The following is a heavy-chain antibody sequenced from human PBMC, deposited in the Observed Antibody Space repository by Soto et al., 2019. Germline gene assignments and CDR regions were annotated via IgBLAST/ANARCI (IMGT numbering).Heavy chain of an antibody. CDR2: ISYDGSNK. D-gene: IGHD6-13*01. Sequence: PGGSLRLSCAASGFTFSSYGMHWVRQAPGKGLEWVAVISYDGSNKYYADSVRGRFTISRDNSKNTLYLQMNSLRAEDTAVYYCAKDLVATTYIAAAGTSGYWGQGTLVTVSS. CDR1: GFTFSSYG. J-gene: IGHJ4*02. V-gene: IGHV3-30*18. CDR3: AKDLVATTYIAAAGTSGY.